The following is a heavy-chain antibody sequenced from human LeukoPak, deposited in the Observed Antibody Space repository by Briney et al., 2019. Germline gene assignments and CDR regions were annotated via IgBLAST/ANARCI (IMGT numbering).Heavy chain of an antibody. Sequence: GASVKVSCKVSGYTFTHHYLHWVRQAPGQGLEWMGRINPNSGETNYKDKLRGRITMTRATSISTAYLEVTRLTSDDTAVYYCASEGYGVKPFGSWGQGTLVIVSS. V-gene: IGHV1-2*06. CDR2: INPNSGET. D-gene: IGHD2-8*01. CDR1: GYTFTHHY. CDR3: ASEGYGVKPFGS. J-gene: IGHJ5*01.